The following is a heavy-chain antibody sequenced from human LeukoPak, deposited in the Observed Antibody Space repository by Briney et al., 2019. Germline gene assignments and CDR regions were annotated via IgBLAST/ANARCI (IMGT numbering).Heavy chain of an antibody. CDR2: ISSSSSYI. Sequence: GGSLSLSCAASGFTFSSYSMKWVRQAPGKGLEWVSSISSSSSYIYYADSVKGRFTISRDNAKNSLYLQMNSLRAEDTAVYYCAREGGSGYSVGDWRQGTLVTVSS. D-gene: IGHD3-22*01. CDR3: AREGGSGYSVGD. J-gene: IGHJ4*02. CDR1: GFTFSSYS. V-gene: IGHV3-21*01.